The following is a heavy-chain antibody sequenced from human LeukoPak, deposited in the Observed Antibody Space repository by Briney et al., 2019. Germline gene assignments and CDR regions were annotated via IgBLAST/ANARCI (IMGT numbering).Heavy chain of an antibody. CDR2: INHSGST. V-gene: IGHV4-34*01. CDR3: ARAPAARSLKSLLDY. D-gene: IGHD6-25*01. CDR1: GGSFSGYY. J-gene: IGHJ4*02. Sequence: SETLSLTCAVYGGSFSGYYWSWIRQPPGKGLEWIGEINHSGSTNYNPSLKSRVTISVGTSKNQFSLKLSSVTAADTAVYYCARAPAARSLKSLLDYWGQGTLVTVSS.